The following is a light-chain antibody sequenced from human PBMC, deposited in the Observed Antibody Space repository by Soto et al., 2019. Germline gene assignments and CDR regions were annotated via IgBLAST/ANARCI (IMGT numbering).Light chain of an antibody. Sequence: QAVVTQPPSVSGAPGQRVTISCTGSSSNIGAGSDVHWYQQLPGTAPKLLIYGNSNRPSRVPDRFSGSKSGTAASLAITGLQAEDEADYYCQSYDSSLSGSVFGGGTQLTVL. CDR1: SSNIGAGSD. CDR3: QSYDSSLSGSV. CDR2: GNS. J-gene: IGLJ7*01. V-gene: IGLV1-40*01.